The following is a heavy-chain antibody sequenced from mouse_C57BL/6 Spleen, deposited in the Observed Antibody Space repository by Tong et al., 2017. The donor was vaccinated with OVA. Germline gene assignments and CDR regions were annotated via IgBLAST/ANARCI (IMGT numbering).Heavy chain of an antibody. V-gene: IGHV2-9*02. J-gene: IGHJ4*01. Sequence: VQLQESGPGLVAPSQSLSITCTVSGFSLTSYGVHWVRQPPGKGLEWLGVIWAGGSTNYNSALMSRLSISKDNSKSQVFLKMNSLQTDDTAMYYCARGGDCCLYAMDYWGQGTSVTVSS. CDR3: ARGGDCCLYAMDY. CDR1: GFSLTSYG. CDR2: IWAGGST.